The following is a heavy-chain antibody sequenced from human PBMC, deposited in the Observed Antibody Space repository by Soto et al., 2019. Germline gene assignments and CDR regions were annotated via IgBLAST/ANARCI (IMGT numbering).Heavy chain of an antibody. CDR1: GYTFTSYY. J-gene: IGHJ3*02. CDR2: INPSGGST. Sequence: GASVKVSCKASGYTFTSYYMHWVRQAPGQGLEWMGIINPSGGSTSYAQKFQGRVTMTRDTSTSTVYMELSSLRSEDTAVYYCARDPAPLYSSGYYPTPPDAFDIWGQGTMVTVSS. D-gene: IGHD3-22*01. CDR3: ARDPAPLYSSGYYPTPPDAFDI. V-gene: IGHV1-46*01.